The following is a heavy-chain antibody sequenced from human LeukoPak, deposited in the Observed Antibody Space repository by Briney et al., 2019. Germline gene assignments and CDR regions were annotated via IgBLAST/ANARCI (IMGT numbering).Heavy chain of an antibody. CDR3: AGSTGSLSSFDP. J-gene: IGHJ5*02. CDR2: ISAYNGNT. Sequence: ASVKVSCKASGYTFTSYGISWVRQAPGQGLEWMGWISAYNGNTNYAQKLQGRVTMTTDTSTSTAYIELRSLRSDDTAVYYCAGSTGSLSSFDPWGQGTLVTVSS. V-gene: IGHV1-18*01. CDR1: GYTFTSYG. D-gene: IGHD3-10*01.